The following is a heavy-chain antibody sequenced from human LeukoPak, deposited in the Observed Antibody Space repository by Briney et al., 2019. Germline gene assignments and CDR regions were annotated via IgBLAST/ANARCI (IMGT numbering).Heavy chain of an antibody. Sequence: SETLSLTCTVSGGSISSSSYYWGWIRQPPGKGLEWIGSIYYSGSTYYNPSLKSRVTISVDTSKNQFSLKLSSVTATDTAVYYCARGLTPQHWGQGTLVTVSS. CDR3: ARGLTPQH. CDR2: IYYSGST. J-gene: IGHJ1*01. V-gene: IGHV4-39*01. D-gene: IGHD1-14*01. CDR1: GGSISSSSYY.